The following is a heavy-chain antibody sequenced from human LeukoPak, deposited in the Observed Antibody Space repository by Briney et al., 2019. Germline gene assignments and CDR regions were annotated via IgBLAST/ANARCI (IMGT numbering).Heavy chain of an antibody. CDR1: GFTFSSYS. CDR3: ARTIAAAKYNWFDP. V-gene: IGHV3-48*04. Sequence: GGSLRLSCAASGFTFSSYSMNWGRQAPGKGLEWVSYISSSSSTIYYADSVKGRFTISRDNAKNSLYLQMNSLRAEDTAVYYCARTIAAAKYNWFDPWGQGTLVTVSS. D-gene: IGHD6-13*01. CDR2: ISSSSSTI. J-gene: IGHJ5*02.